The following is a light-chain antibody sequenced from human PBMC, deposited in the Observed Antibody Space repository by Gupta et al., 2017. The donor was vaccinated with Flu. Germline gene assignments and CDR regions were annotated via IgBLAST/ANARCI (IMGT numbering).Light chain of an antibody. Sequence: SPGTLSLSPGERATRACRASQSVASYLVWYQQKAGQAPRLLIYGASSRATGIPDRFSGSGSVTDFSLTSSRREDEDFAVYYGEHYSTSHTFGQGTKLEIK. CDR1: QSVASY. CDR3: EHYSTSHT. J-gene: IGKJ2*01. V-gene: IGKV3-20*01. CDR2: GAS.